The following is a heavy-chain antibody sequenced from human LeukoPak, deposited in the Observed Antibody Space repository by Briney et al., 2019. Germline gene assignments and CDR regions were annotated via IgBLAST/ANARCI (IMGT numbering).Heavy chain of an antibody. J-gene: IGHJ4*02. CDR2: ISNSGSRI. V-gene: IGHV3-74*01. D-gene: IGHD6-19*01. CDR3: AREGGYSSGWTEGYFDY. CDR1: GFTFNTYW. Sequence: PGGSLRLSCAASGFTFNTYWMHWVRQAPGKGLVWVSYISNSGSRITYADSVKGRFTISRDNAKNTLYLQMNSLRAEDTAVYYCAREGGYSSGWTEGYFDYWGQGTLVTVSS.